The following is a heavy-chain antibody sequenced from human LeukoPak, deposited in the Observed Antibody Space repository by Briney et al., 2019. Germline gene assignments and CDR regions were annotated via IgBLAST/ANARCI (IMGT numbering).Heavy chain of an antibody. CDR3: ARGSFTGFDLYFDS. D-gene: IGHD5-12*01. CDR1: GFRFSSQE. Sequence: GGSLRLSCAASGFRFSSQEMAWVRQAPGKGLEWVSYMSKDGRTIYYADSVKGRFTISRDNTRNSLFLHLNSLRADDTAFYYCARGSFTGFDLYFDSWGQGTLVTVSS. CDR2: MSKDGRTI. J-gene: IGHJ4*02. V-gene: IGHV3-48*03.